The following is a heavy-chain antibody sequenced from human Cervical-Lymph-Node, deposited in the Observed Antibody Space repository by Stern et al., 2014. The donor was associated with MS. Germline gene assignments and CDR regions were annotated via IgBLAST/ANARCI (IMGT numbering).Heavy chain of an antibody. J-gene: IGHJ3*02. CDR2: IYHSGST. D-gene: IGHD6-6*01. CDR3: AREGYSSSYDAFDI. V-gene: IGHV4-4*02. CDR1: GGSISSSNW. Sequence: MQLVESGPGLVKPSGTLSLTCAVSGGSISSSNWWSWVRQPPGEGLEWIGEIYHSGSTNYNPSLKGRVPISVDKPKNQFSLKLSSVTAADTAVYYCAREGYSSSYDAFDIWGQGTMVTVSS.